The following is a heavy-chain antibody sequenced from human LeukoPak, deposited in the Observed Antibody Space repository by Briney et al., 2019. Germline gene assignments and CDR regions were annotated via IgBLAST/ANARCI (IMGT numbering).Heavy chain of an antibody. CDR2: IYTSGST. D-gene: IGHD1-26*01. CDR3: ARDQVGATRDYFDY. Sequence: PSETLSLTCTVSGGSISSYYLSWIRQPAGKGLEWIGRIYTSGSTNYNPSLKSRVTMSVDTSKNQFSLKLSSVTAADTAVYYCARDQVGATRDYFDYWGQGTLVTVSS. J-gene: IGHJ4*02. CDR1: GGSISSYY. V-gene: IGHV4-4*07.